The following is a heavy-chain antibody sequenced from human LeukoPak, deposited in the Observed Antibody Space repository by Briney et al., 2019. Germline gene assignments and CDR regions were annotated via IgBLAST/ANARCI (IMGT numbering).Heavy chain of an antibody. D-gene: IGHD6-13*01. V-gene: IGHV4-4*07. Sequence: PSETLSLTCTVSGGSISSYYWSWIRQPAGKGLEWIGRIYTSGSTNYNPSLKSRVTMSVDTSKNQFSLKLSSVTAAVTAVYYCARDGIAAADPYYYYYMDVWGKGTTVTVSS. CDR1: GGSISSYY. CDR3: ARDGIAAADPYYYYYMDV. CDR2: IYTSGST. J-gene: IGHJ6*03.